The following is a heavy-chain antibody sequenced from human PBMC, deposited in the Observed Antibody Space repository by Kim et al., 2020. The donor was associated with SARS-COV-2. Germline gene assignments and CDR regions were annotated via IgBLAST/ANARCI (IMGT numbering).Heavy chain of an antibody. CDR3: VRDGYSGYERAFDI. J-gene: IGHJ3*02. CDR1: GFTFSSYW. Sequence: GGSLRLSCADSGFTFSSYWMSWVRQAPGKGLEWVANIKEDGSEKYYVDSVKGRFTISRDNAKNSVYLQMNSLRAEDTAVYFCVRDGYSGYERAFDIWGQGTMVTVSS. V-gene: IGHV3-7*01. D-gene: IGHD5-12*01. CDR2: IKEDGSEK.